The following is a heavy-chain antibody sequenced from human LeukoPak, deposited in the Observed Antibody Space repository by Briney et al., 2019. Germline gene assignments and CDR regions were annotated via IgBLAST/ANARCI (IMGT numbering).Heavy chain of an antibody. J-gene: IGHJ4*02. Sequence: PGESLKISCEGSGYSFTSCWIGWVRQMPGKGLEWMGIIYPGDSATRNSPSFQGQVTISAAKSISTAYLQWSSLKASDTAMYYCARRYSDSWYVFDYWGQGTLVIVSS. D-gene: IGHD6-13*01. CDR3: ARRYSDSWYVFDY. CDR1: GYSFTSCW. CDR2: IYPGDSAT. V-gene: IGHV5-51*01.